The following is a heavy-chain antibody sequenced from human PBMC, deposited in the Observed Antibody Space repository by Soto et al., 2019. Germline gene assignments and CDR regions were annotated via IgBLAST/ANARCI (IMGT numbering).Heavy chain of an antibody. CDR1: GFTFSSYG. Sequence: QVQLVESGGGVVQPGRSLRLSCAASGFTFSSYGMHWVLQAPGKGLECVAVISYDGSNKYYADSVKGRFTISRDNSKNTLYLQMNSLRAEDTAVYYCAKDALEYYYDSSGYAPYGGNYFDYWGQGTLVTVSS. CDR2: ISYDGSNK. CDR3: AKDALEYYYDSSGYAPYGGNYFDY. V-gene: IGHV3-30*18. D-gene: IGHD3-22*01. J-gene: IGHJ4*02.